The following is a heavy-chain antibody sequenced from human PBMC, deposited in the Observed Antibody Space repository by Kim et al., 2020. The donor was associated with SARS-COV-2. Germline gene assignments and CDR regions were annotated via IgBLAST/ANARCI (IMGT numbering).Heavy chain of an antibody. D-gene: IGHD3-3*01. V-gene: IGHV4-59*09. CDR3: ARGPDVDFWSGYYIGYFDY. Sequence: SRVTISVDTSKNQFSLKLSSVTAADTAVYYCARGPDVDFWSGYYIGYFDYWGQGTLVTVSS. J-gene: IGHJ4*02.